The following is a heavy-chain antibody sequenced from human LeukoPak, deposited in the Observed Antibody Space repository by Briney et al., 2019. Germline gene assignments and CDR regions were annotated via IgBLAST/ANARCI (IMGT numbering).Heavy chain of an antibody. CDR1: GFTFSTYG. D-gene: IGHD3-22*01. V-gene: IGHV3-48*02. CDR3: ARASPSGYDY. CDR2: ISHTSDAI. Sequence: PGGSLRLSCAASGFTFSTYGMKWVRQAPGKGLDWVSYISHTSDAIYYPDSVKGRFTISRDNAKNSLYLQMNSLRDEDTAVYYCARASPSGYDYWGQGTLVTVSS. J-gene: IGHJ4*02.